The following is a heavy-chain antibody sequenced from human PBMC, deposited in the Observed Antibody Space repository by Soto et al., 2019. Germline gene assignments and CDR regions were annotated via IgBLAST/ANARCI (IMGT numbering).Heavy chain of an antibody. CDR1: GDSLSGYA. Sequence: SETLSLTCDVHGDSLSGYAWSWIRQPPGKGLEWIGEITFRGVTNYHPSLKSRVSMSVDTSKNRISLNVSSVTAADTALYFCARKLEASVRHVEWFSYKWFDPWGPGTMVTVYS. D-gene: IGHD3-9*01. V-gene: IGHV4-34*01. J-gene: IGHJ5*02. CDR3: ARKLEASVRHVEWFSYKWFDP. CDR2: ITFRGVT.